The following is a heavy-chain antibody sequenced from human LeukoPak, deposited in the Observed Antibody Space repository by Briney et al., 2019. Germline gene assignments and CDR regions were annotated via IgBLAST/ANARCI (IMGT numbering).Heavy chain of an antibody. J-gene: IGHJ6*03. CDR3: ARGIEVGSGYMDV. CDR1: GFTVSSNY. V-gene: IGHV3-66*01. CDR2: TYSGGST. D-gene: IGHD3-22*01. Sequence: GGSLRLSCAASGFTVSSNYMSWVRQAPGKGLEWVSVTYSGGSTYYSDSVKGRFTISRDNSKNTLYLQMNILRAEDKDVYYCARGIEVGSGYMDVWGKGTTVTISS.